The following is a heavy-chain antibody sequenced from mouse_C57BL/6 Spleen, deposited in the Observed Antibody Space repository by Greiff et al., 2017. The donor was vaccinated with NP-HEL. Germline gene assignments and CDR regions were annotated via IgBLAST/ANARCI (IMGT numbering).Heavy chain of an antibody. CDR2: IYPGDGDT. J-gene: IGHJ4*01. Sequence: VQLQQSGPELVKPGASVKISCKASGYAFSSSWMNWVKQRPGKGLEWIGRIYPGDGDTNYNGKFKGKAALTADKSSSTAYMQLSSLTSEDSAVYFCAGNYVGYYAMDYWGQGTSVTVSS. CDR1: GYAFSSSW. CDR3: AGNYVGYYAMDY. D-gene: IGHD2-1*01. V-gene: IGHV1-82*01.